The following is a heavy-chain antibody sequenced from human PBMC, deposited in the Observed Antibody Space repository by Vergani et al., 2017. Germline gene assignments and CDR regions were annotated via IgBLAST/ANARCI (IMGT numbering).Heavy chain of an antibody. CDR3: ARPHGDILPPDPRRLDY. CDR2: INPSGGST. V-gene: IGHV1-46*03. Sequence: QVLLVQSGAEVKNPGASVRVSCKTSGYTFTNYYIHWVRQAPGQGLEWMRIINPSGGSTTYAQQFQGRLTMTRDTSTSTVYMDLSNLRSADTAVYYCARPHGDILPPDPRRLDYWGQGTLVTVSS. J-gene: IGHJ4*02. CDR1: GYTFTNYY.